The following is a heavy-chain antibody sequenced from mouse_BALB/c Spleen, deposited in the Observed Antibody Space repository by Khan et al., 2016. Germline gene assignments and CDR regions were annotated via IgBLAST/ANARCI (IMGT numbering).Heavy chain of an antibody. CDR2: IRNKANGYTT. Sequence: EVQLVESGGGLVQPGGSLRLSCATSGFTFTDYYMSWVRQPPGKALEWLVFIRNKANGYTTEYSASVKGRFTISRDNSQCILYLQMNTLSAEDSATYYSARYMEGYDDAMDYWRQGTSVTVSS. D-gene: IGHD2-2*01. V-gene: IGHV7-3*02. CDR1: GFTFTDYY. CDR3: ARYMEGYDDAMDY. J-gene: IGHJ4*01.